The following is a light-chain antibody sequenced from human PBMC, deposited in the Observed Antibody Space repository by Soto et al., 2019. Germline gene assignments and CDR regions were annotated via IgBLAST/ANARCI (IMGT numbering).Light chain of an antibody. CDR2: AAS. Sequence: DIQLTQSPSFLSASVGDRVTITCRASQGISSYLAWYQQKPGKAPKLLIYAASTLQSGVPSRFSGSGSGTDFTLTISSLQPDDFATYFCQQLNIYPFTFGPGTKVDI. J-gene: IGKJ3*01. CDR3: QQLNIYPFT. CDR1: QGISSY. V-gene: IGKV1-9*01.